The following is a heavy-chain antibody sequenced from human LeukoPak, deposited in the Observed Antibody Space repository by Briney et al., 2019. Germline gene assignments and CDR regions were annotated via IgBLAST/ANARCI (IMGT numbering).Heavy chain of an antibody. Sequence: ASVKVSCKVSGYTLTELSMHWVRQAPGKGLEWMGGFDPEDGETIYAQKFQGRVTMTEDTSTDTAYMELSSLRSEDTAVYYCASDPGFGELFWYFDYWGQGTLVTVSS. D-gene: IGHD3-10*01. CDR2: FDPEDGET. CDR3: ASDPGFGELFWYFDY. V-gene: IGHV1-24*01. J-gene: IGHJ4*02. CDR1: GYTLTELS.